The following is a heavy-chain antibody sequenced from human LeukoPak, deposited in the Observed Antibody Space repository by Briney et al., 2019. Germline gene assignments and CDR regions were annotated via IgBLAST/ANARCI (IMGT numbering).Heavy chain of an antibody. CDR2: VRYDGSIQ. CDR3: GKGSSTSACPDY. J-gene: IGHJ4*02. Sequence: PGGSLRLPCAASGFNFHSYGMHWVRQAPGKGLDWVAFVRYDGSIQYYADSVKGRSAISRDNSKDTVSLQMNSLRPEDTAVYYCGKGSSTSACPDYWGQGTLVSVSS. D-gene: IGHD6-19*01. V-gene: IGHV3-30*02. CDR1: GFNFHSYG.